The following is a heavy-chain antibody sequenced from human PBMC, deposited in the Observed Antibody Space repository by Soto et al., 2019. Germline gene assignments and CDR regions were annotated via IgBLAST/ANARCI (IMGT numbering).Heavy chain of an antibody. J-gene: IGHJ5*02. Sequence: GGSLRLSCAASGFTFSSYSMNWVRQAPGKGLEWVSSISSSSSYIYYADSVKGRFTISRDNAKNSLYLQMNSLRAEDTAVYYCARDLHDFWSGALLEETWGQGTLVTVSS. D-gene: IGHD3-3*01. CDR3: ARDLHDFWSGALLEET. CDR2: ISSSSSYI. V-gene: IGHV3-21*01. CDR1: GFTFSSYS.